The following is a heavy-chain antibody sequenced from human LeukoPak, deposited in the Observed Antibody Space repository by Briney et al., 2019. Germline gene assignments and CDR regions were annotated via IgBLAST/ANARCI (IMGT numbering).Heavy chain of an antibody. J-gene: IGHJ4*02. V-gene: IGHV4-39*07. Sequence: SETLSLTCTVCGGSISSSSYYWGWIRQPPGKGLEWIGSIYYSGSTYYNPSLKSRVTISVDTSKNQFSLKLSSVTAADTAVYYCASGYSPFYFDYWGQGTLVTVSS. CDR3: ASGYSPFYFDY. CDR2: IYYSGST. D-gene: IGHD5-18*01. CDR1: GGSISSSSYY.